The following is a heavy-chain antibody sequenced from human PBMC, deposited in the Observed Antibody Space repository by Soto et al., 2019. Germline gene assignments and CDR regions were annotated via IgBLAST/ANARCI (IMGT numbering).Heavy chain of an antibody. CDR3: ARQPLGYRSGGSCPKDYYGMDV. Sequence: GESLKISCKGSGYSFTSYWISWVRQMPGKGLEWMGRIDPSDSYTNYSPSFQGHVTISADKSISTAYLQWSSLKASDTAVYYCARQPLGYRSGGSCPKDYYGMDVWGQGTTVTVSS. J-gene: IGHJ6*02. D-gene: IGHD2-15*01. V-gene: IGHV5-10-1*01. CDR1: GYSFTSYW. CDR2: IDPSDSYT.